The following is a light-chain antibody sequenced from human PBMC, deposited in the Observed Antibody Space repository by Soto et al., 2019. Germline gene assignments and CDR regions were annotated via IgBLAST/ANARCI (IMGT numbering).Light chain of an antibody. J-gene: IGKJ3*01. V-gene: IGKV3-20*01. CDR2: GVS. CDR3: QQYGGSPLVT. Sequence: EIVLTQSPGTLSLSPGERATLSCRASQSVGSRYIAWYQQKPGQAPRLLIHGVSSRAAGIPDRFSGSGSGTDFTLTISRLEPEDFAVYYCQQYGGSPLVTFGPVSKVDV. CDR1: QSVGSRY.